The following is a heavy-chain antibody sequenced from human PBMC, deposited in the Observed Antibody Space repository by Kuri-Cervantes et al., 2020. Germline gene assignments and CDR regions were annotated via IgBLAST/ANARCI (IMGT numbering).Heavy chain of an antibody. Sequence: GGSLRLSCVASGFTFSRYHMDWVRQAPGKGLESISSISNSGAHTYYADSVKGRSTISKDNSKNTVYLQMNSLRAEDTAVYYCARGTTIFGVVIIPFDYWGQGTLVTVSS. CDR1: GFTFSRYH. CDR3: ARGTTIFGVVIIPFDY. V-gene: IGHV3-23*01. CDR2: ISNSGAHT. J-gene: IGHJ4*02. D-gene: IGHD3-3*01.